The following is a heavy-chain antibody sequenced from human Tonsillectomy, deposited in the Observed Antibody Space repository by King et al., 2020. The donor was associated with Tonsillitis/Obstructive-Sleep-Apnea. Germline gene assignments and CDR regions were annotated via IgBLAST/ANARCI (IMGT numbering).Heavy chain of an antibody. CDR1: GYTFTTYG. Sequence: QLVQSGSELKKPGASVKVSCKASGYTFTTYGINWVRQAPGQGLEWMGWINTNTGNPAYAQGFTGRFVFSLDTSFSTAYLQISSLKAEDTAVYYCARDPVGRDWYFDVWGRGTLVTVSS. CDR2: INTNTGNP. D-gene: IGHD3-10*01. V-gene: IGHV7-4-1*02. J-gene: IGHJ2*01. CDR3: ARDPVGRDWYFDV.